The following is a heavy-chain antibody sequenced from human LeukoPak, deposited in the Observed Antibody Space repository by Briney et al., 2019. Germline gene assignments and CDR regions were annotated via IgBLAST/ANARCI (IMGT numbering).Heavy chain of an antibody. CDR1: GYTFTTYE. J-gene: IGHJ4*02. CDR2: INTRNGNA. D-gene: IGHD3-16*01. CDR3: ARYHLGLGL. V-gene: IGHV1-18*01. Sequence: GASVKVSCKASGYTFTTYEIIWVRQAPGQGLEWMGWINTRNGNANYAHQLQGRVTMTTDTSTSTSYMELASLRFDDTAIYYCARYHLGLGLWGQGTLVTIAT.